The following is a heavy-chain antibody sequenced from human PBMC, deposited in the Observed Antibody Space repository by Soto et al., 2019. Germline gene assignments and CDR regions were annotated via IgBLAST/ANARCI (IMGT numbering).Heavy chain of an antibody. CDR3: AKDSGYNYGYFRWFDP. D-gene: IGHD5-18*01. Sequence: SETLSLTCTVSGGSISNYYWSWIRQPPGRGLEWIGHIFYSGSTNYNPALKSRVTISVDTSKSQFPLKLSSVTAADTAVYYCAKDSGYNYGYFRWFDPWGQGTLVTLSS. V-gene: IGHV4-59*01. CDR1: GGSISNYY. J-gene: IGHJ5*02. CDR2: IFYSGST.